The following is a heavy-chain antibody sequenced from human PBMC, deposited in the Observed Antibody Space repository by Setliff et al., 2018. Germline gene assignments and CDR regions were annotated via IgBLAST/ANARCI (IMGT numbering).Heavy chain of an antibody. CDR1: GYTFTSYG. Sequence: ASVKVSCKASGYTFTSYGISWVRQAPGQGLEWMGWISAYNGTTSYAPKFQGRVSMTRDTSTSTVYMQLSSLGSDDTAVYYCARDKDTGGSWYSRRHKYYFDYWGQGTLVTVSS. J-gene: IGHJ4*02. V-gene: IGHV1-18*01. D-gene: IGHD6-13*01. CDR2: ISAYNGTT. CDR3: ARDKDTGGSWYSRRHKYYFDY.